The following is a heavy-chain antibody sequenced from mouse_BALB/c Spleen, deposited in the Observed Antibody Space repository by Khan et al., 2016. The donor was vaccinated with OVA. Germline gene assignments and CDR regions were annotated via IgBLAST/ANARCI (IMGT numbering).Heavy chain of an antibody. Sequence: VQLKQSGTVLARPGTSVKMSCKASGYTFTSYWMPWVKQRPGQGLEWIGAIYPVNSDTSYKQKFKGTAKLTSVTSPRPAYMELSSRTNYDSAVYYCTRFGYLFAYWGQGTLVTVSA. CDR1: GYTFTSYW. CDR2: IYPVNSDT. CDR3: TRFGYLFAY. D-gene: IGHD2-2*01. V-gene: IGHV1-5*01. J-gene: IGHJ3*01.